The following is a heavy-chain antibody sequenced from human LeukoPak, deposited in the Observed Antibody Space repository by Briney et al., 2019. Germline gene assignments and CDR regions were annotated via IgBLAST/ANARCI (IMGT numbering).Heavy chain of an antibody. J-gene: IGHJ6*03. CDR2: ISSSSSYI. D-gene: IGHD3-3*01. CDR1: GFTFSSYS. V-gene: IGHV3-21*01. CDR3: ARDVLEWLSQDYYYYMDV. Sequence: GGSLRLSCAASGFTFSSYSMNWVRQAPGKGLEWVSSISSSSSYIYYADSVKGRFTTSRDNAKNSLYLQMNSLRAEDTAVYYCARDVLEWLSQDYYYYMDVWGKGTTVTVSS.